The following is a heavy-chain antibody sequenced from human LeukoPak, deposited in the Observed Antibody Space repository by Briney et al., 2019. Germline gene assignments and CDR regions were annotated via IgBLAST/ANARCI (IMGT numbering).Heavy chain of an antibody. J-gene: IGHJ6*02. V-gene: IGHV3-11*01. CDR3: ARGGAHGMDV. D-gene: IGHD1-26*01. CDR2: ISGVASDI. CDR1: GFTFSDYY. Sequence: GGSLRLSCAASGFTFSDYYMTRIRQAPGKGLEWVSYISGVASDIYYADSVKGRFTISRDNAKKSVYLQMNSLRAEDTAVYYCARGGAHGMDVWGLGTTVTVSS.